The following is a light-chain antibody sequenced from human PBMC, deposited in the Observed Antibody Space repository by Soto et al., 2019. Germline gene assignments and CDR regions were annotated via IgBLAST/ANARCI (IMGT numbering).Light chain of an antibody. CDR2: RND. CDR1: KTNIGSNY. J-gene: IGLJ2*01. CDR3: ATWDDSLSGVV. V-gene: IGLV1-47*01. Sequence: QLVLTQPPSASGTPGQRVTISCSGSKTNIGSNYVYWYQHFPGTAPKLLIYRNDQRPSGVPGRFSGSKSGTSASLAISGLRSEDEAEYHCATWDDSLSGVVFGGGTKLTVL.